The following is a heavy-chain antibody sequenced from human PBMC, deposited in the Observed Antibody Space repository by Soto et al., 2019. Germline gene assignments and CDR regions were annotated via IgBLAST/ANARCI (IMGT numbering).Heavy chain of an antibody. V-gene: IGHV1-18*01. Sequence: ASVKVSCKASGYTFTSYGISWVRQAPGQGLEWMGWISAYNGNTNYAQKLQGRVTMTTDTSTSTAYMELRSLRSDDTAVYYCARYGHDYSLSYYYYYMDVWGKGTTVTVSS. J-gene: IGHJ6*03. CDR3: ARYGHDYSLSYYYYYMDV. CDR1: GYTFTSYG. D-gene: IGHD4-4*01. CDR2: ISAYNGNT.